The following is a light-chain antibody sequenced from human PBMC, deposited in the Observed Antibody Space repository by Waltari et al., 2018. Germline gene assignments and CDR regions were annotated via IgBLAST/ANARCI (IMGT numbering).Light chain of an antibody. J-gene: IGLJ7*01. CDR3: GTWDSSLSGAV. CDR2: ENT. Sequence: QSVLTQPHSVSAAPGQRVNISCAAGSSNIGKNYVSWYRQFPGTAPKLLIYENTERPSGIPGRFSGSKSGTSATLDITGLQAGDEADYYCGTWDSSLSGAVFGGGTHLTVL. V-gene: IGLV1-51*02. CDR1: SSNIGKNY.